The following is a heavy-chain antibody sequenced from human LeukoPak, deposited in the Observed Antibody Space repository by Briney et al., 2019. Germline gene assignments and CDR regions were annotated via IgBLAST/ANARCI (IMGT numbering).Heavy chain of an antibody. CDR3: AKRGGHEAFDI. CDR1: GFFISTYA. Sequence: GGSLRLSCAASGFFISTYAISWVRQAPGKGLEWVSASATNGRSTYYADSVEGRFTISRDNPKNTLSLQMNSLRAEDTAVYFCAKRGGHEAFDIWGQGTVVTVSS. J-gene: IGHJ3*02. V-gene: IGHV3-23*01. CDR2: SATNGRST. D-gene: IGHD5-12*01.